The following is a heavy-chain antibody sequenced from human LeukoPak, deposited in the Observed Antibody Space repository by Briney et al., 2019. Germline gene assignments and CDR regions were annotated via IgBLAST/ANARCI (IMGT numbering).Heavy chain of an antibody. D-gene: IGHD5-18*01. V-gene: IGHV4-34*01. Sequence: SSETLSLTCAVYGGSFSGYYWSWIRQPPGKGLERIGEINHSGSTNYNPSLKSRVTISVDTSKNQFSLKLSSVTAADTAVYYCARGGYSYGLAPYYFDYWGQGTLVTVSS. CDR1: GGSFSGYY. J-gene: IGHJ4*02. CDR2: INHSGST. CDR3: ARGGYSYGLAPYYFDY.